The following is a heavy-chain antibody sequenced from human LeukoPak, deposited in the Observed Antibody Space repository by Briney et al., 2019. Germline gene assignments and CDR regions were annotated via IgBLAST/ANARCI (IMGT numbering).Heavy chain of an antibody. J-gene: IGHJ4*02. CDR1: GYTFTSYY. Sequence: GASVKVSCKASGYTFTSYYMHWVRQAPGQGLKWMGIINPSGGSTSYAQKFQGRVTMTRDTSTSTVYMELSSLRSEDTAVYYCASSKVPLYGDYGSFDYWGQGTLVTVSS. CDR2: INPSGGST. V-gene: IGHV1-46*01. D-gene: IGHD4-17*01. CDR3: ASSKVPLYGDYGSFDY.